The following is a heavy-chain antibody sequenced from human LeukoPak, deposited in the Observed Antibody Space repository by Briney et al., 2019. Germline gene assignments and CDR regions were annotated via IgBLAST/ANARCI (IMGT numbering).Heavy chain of an antibody. CDR1: GFTFSSYS. CDR3: ARDSEAYCSGGSCSMFDY. Sequence: GGSLRLSCTASGFTFSSYSMNWVRQAPGKGLEWVSSISTSSSYIYYADSVKGRFTISRDNAKNSLYLQMNSLRAEDTAVYYCARDSEAYCSGGSCSMFDYWGQGTLVTVSS. V-gene: IGHV3-21*01. D-gene: IGHD2-15*01. J-gene: IGHJ4*02. CDR2: ISTSSSYI.